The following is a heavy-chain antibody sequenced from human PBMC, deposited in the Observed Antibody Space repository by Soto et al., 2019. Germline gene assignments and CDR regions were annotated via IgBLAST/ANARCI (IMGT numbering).Heavy chain of an antibody. D-gene: IGHD5-18*01. CDR3: AREDTAMVLVGY. V-gene: IGHV1-69*02. Sequence: QVQLVQSGAEVKKPGSSVKVSCKASGGTFSSYTISWVRQAPGQGLEWMGRIIPILGIANYAQKFQGRVTITADKSTSTAYMELSSLRSEDTAVYYYAREDTAMVLVGYWGQGTLVTVST. CDR2: IIPILGIA. J-gene: IGHJ4*02. CDR1: GGTFSSYT.